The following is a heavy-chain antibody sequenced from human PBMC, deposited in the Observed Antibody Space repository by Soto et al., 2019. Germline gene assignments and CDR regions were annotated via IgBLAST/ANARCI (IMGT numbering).Heavy chain of an antibody. CDR2: ISYDGSNK. CDR1: GLTFSTYC. J-gene: IGHJ4*02. Sequence: QVQLVESGGGVVQPGRSLRLSCAASGLTFSTYCMHWVRQAPGKGLEWVAVISYDGSNKYYADSVKGRFTISRDNSKNTLYLQMSSLRAEDTAVYYCAKGFSYSVIDYWGQGTLVTVSS. D-gene: IGHD5-18*01. V-gene: IGHV3-30*18. CDR3: AKGFSYSVIDY.